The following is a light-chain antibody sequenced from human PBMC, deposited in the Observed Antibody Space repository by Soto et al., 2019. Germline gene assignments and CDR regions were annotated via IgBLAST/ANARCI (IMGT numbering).Light chain of an antibody. Sequence: QSALIQPPSVSGSPGQSVTISCTGTSSDVWSYDYVSWYQQHPGTVPKPMIYNVTTQPSGVPDRFSGSRSGNSASMTISGLQAEDEADYSCCSYTSSATYVFETGTKLTVL. CDR1: SSDVWSYDY. CDR2: NVT. J-gene: IGLJ1*01. CDR3: CSYTSSATYV. V-gene: IGLV2-11*01.